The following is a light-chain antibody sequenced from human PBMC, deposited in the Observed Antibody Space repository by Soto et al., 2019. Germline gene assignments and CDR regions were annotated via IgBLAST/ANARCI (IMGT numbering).Light chain of an antibody. CDR1: QGISSD. CDR2: AAS. J-gene: IGKJ5*01. V-gene: IGKV1-9*01. CDR3: QQFKSYPIT. Sequence: DIQLTQSPPFLSASVGDRVTITCRASQGISSDLAWYQQSPGKAPKLLIYAASTLQNGVPSTFSGSGSGTEFTLTISSLQPEDFGTYYCQQFKSYPITFGRGTRLEIK.